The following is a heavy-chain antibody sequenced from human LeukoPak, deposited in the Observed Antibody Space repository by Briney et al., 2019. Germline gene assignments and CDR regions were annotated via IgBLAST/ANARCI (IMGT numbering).Heavy chain of an antibody. CDR3: ARYTAMVGNNWFDP. CDR1: GGSISSSSYY. V-gene: IGHV4-39*07. CDR2: INHSGST. Sequence: SETLSLTCTVSGGSISSSSYYWSWIRQPPGKGLEWIGEINHSGSTNYNPSLKSRVTISVDTSKSQFSLKLSSVTAADTAVYYCARYTAMVGNNWFDPWGQGTLVTVSS. J-gene: IGHJ5*02. D-gene: IGHD5-18*01.